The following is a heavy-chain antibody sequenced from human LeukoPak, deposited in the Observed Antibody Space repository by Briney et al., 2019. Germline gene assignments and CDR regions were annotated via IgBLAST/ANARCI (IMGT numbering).Heavy chain of an antibody. Sequence: ASVKVSCKSSGYTFTGYYMHWVGQAPAQGLEWMGWINPNSGGTNYAQKFQGRVTMTRDTSISTAYMELSRLRSDDTAVYYCARHPYDFWSGYLYSDDWGQGTLVTVSS. V-gene: IGHV1-2*02. CDR3: ARHPYDFWSGYLYSDD. CDR1: GYTFTGYY. J-gene: IGHJ4*02. CDR2: INPNSGGT. D-gene: IGHD3-3*01.